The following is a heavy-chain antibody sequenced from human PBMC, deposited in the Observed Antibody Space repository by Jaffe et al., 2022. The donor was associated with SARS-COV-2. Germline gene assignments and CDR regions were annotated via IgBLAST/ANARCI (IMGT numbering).Heavy chain of an antibody. CDR3: ARDRGMRGSSWDYYYYGMDV. Sequence: EVQLVESGGGLVQPGGSLRLSCAASGFTFSSYEMNWVRQAPGKGLEWVSYISSSGSTIYYADSVKGRFTISRDNAKNSLYLQMNSLRAEDTAVYYCARDRGMRGSSWDYYYYGMDVWGQGTTVTVSS. D-gene: IGHD6-13*01. CDR2: ISSSGSTI. J-gene: IGHJ6*02. V-gene: IGHV3-48*03. CDR1: GFTFSSYE.